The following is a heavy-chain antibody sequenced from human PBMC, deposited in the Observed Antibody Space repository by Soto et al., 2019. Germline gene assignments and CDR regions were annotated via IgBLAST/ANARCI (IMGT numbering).Heavy chain of an antibody. J-gene: IGHJ4*02. Sequence: QVQLVQSGAEVKKPGASVKVSCNASGYTFTNYGISWVRQAPGQGLEWMGWISGYNGNTNYAQKFQGRVTMTTDTSTSTAYVALRSLGSDDTAVYYCAREASHYFDFWGQGTLVTVSS. V-gene: IGHV1-18*01. CDR2: ISGYNGNT. CDR3: AREASHYFDF. CDR1: GYTFTNYG.